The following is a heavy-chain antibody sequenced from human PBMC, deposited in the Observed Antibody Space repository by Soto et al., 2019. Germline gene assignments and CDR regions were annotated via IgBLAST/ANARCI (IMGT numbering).Heavy chain of an antibody. CDR1: GFTFSSYS. J-gene: IGHJ6*03. CDR2: ISSSSSYI. Sequence: EVQLVESGGGLVKPGGSLRLSCAASGFTFSSYSMNWVRQAPGKGLEWVSSISSSSSYIYYADSVKGRFTISRDNAKNSLYLQMNSLRAEDTAVYYCARGLATKGYYYYYMDVGGKGTTVTVSS. V-gene: IGHV3-21*01. CDR3: ARGLATKGYYYYYMDV.